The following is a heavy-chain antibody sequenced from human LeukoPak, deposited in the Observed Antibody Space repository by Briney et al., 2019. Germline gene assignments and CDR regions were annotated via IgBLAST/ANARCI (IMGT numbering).Heavy chain of an antibody. CDR1: GYTFTGYY. J-gene: IGHJ4*02. V-gene: IGHV1-2*02. Sequence: ASVKVSCKASGYTFTGYYMLWVRQAPGQGLEWMGWINPNSGGTNYAQKFQGRVTMTRDTSISTAYMELSRLRSDDTAVYYCAVSIAAAGDFDYWGQGTLVTVSS. CDR2: INPNSGGT. CDR3: AVSIAAAGDFDY. D-gene: IGHD6-13*01.